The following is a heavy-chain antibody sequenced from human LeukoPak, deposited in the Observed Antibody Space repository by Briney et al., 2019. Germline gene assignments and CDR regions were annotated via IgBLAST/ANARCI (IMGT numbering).Heavy chain of an antibody. Sequence: QSGGSLRLSCAASGFTFSSYSMNWVRQAPGKGLEWVTYISSSSSTIYYADSVKGRFTISRDNAKNSLYLQMNSLRAEDTAVYYCARDSSSWYGTPYFAYWGQGTLVTVSS. J-gene: IGHJ4*02. CDR2: ISSSSSTI. CDR3: ARDSSSWYGTPYFAY. V-gene: IGHV3-48*04. D-gene: IGHD6-13*01. CDR1: GFTFSSYS.